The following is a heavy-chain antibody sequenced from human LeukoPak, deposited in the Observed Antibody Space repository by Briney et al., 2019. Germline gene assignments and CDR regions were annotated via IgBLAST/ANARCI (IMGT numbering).Heavy chain of an antibody. D-gene: IGHD6-13*01. CDR2: ISYDGSNK. CDR3: ARDPYSSSWLDY. V-gene: IGHV3-30*04. CDR1: GFTFSSYA. J-gene: IGHJ4*02. Sequence: GGSLRLSCAASGFTFSSYAMHWVRQAPGKGLEWVAVISYDGSNKYYADSVKGRFTISRDNSKNTLHLQMNSLRAEDTAVYYCARDPYSSSWLDYWGQGTLVTVSS.